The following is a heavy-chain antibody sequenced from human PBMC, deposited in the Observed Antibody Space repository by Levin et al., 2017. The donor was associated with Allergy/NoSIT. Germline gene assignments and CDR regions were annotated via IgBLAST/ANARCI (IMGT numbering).Heavy chain of an antibody. Sequence: PGGSLRLSCTSAGFTFSDYYMSWIRQAPGKGLEWVSYISGSSTYTNYADSVKGRFTISRDNAKNSLYLQMNSLRAEDTAVYYCSVVRGAMDYFDYWGQGTLVTVSS. CDR1: GFTFSDYY. J-gene: IGHJ4*02. V-gene: IGHV3-11*03. D-gene: IGHD3-10*01. CDR3: SVVRGAMDYFDY. CDR2: ISGSSTYT.